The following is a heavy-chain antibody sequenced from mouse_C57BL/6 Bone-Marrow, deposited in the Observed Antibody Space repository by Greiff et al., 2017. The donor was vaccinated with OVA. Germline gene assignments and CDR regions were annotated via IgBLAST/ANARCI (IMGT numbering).Heavy chain of an antibody. CDR2: INPKYGTT. Sequence: VQLQQSGPELVKPGASVKISCKASGYSFTDYNMNWVKQSNGKSLEWIGVINPKYGTTSYNQKFKGKATSTVDQSSSTAYMQLNSLTSEDSAVYDCAFNDGSSYRDFDVWGTGTTVTVSS. CDR1: GYSFTDYN. CDR3: AFNDGSSYRDFDV. V-gene: IGHV1-39*01. D-gene: IGHD1-1*01. J-gene: IGHJ1*03.